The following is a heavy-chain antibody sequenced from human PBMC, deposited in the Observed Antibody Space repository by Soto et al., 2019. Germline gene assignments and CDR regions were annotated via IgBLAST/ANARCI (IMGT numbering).Heavy chain of an antibody. CDR1: GYSFVSHG. D-gene: IGHD2-8*02. CDR3: ARDVQHWCECATGGFDS. J-gene: IGHJ4*02. CDR2: IGPYKGGT. V-gene: IGHV1-18*04. Sequence: QIQLVQSGPEVKKPGASVRLSCKASGYSFVSHGISWVRQDPGQGLEWMAWIGPYKGGTTYAQRLQGRVTGTTDTHTSSVYMELRQLGPADKDVYYCARDVQHWCECATGGFDSWVPGTLVAVSS.